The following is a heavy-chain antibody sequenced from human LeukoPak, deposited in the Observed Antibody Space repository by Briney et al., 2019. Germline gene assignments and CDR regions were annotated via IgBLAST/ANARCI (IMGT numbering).Heavy chain of an antibody. D-gene: IGHD3-3*01. CDR2: ISSSSSAM. CDR1: GFTFSSYS. Sequence: QSGGSLRLSCAASGFTFSSYSMSWVRQAPGKVLEWVSYISSSSSAMYYADSMKGRFTISRDNAKNSLYLQMNSLRAEDTAVYYCAKGVSAYDFWSGRLFAYWGQGALVTVSS. J-gene: IGHJ4*02. V-gene: IGHV3-48*04. CDR3: AKGVSAYDFWSGRLFAY.